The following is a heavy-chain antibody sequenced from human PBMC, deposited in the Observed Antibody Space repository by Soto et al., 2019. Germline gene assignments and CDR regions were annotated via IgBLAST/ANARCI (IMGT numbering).Heavy chain of an antibody. Sequence: PSETLYITSAVYGASISSGDYHWGWIRQPPGKGLEWIGSIYYRGATYYNLSLRSRLTISVDPSNNQFSLKLTSMTAADTAVFYCVGLKNDFWSGYLLDSWGQGTLVTVAS. CDR3: VGLKNDFWSGYLLDS. D-gene: IGHD3-3*01. J-gene: IGHJ4*02. V-gene: IGHV4-39*01. CDR2: IYYRGAT. CDR1: GASISSGDYH.